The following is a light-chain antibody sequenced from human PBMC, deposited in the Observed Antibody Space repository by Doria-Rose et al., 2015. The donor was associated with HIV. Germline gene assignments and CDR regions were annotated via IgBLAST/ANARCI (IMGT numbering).Light chain of an antibody. J-gene: IGKJ1*01. CDR3: QQFDSFPRT. Sequence: DIQVTQSPSFLSASVGVRVTITCRASQGISRYLAWYQQKPGKAPTLLIFGASTLQSGVPSRFSGSGSGTVFNLTISSLQPEDFATYYCQQFDSFPRTFGQGTRVELK. CDR2: GAS. V-gene: IGKV1-9*01. CDR1: QGISRY.